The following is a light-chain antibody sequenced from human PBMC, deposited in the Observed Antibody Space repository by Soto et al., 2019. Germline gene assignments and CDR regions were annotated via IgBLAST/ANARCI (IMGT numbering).Light chain of an antibody. J-gene: IGKJ1*01. CDR3: QQSYSTTWT. V-gene: IGKV1-39*01. CDR2: AAS. Sequence: DIQMTQSPSSLSASVGDRVTITCRASQNIDHHLNWYQHKPGRAPKLLMEAASRMQSGVPSRFSGSGTGTEFTLIINRLQPEDFATYYCQQSYSTTWTFGQGTRVEVK. CDR1: QNIDHH.